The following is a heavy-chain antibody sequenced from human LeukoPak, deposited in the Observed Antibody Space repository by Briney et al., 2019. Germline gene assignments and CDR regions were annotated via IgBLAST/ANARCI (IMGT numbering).Heavy chain of an antibody. Sequence: GGSLRLSCAASGFTFSSYTMNWVRQAPGKGLEWVSSISSSSISIYYADSVKGRFTISRDNAKNSLYLQMNSLRAEDTAVYYCASGYSPGHVWGKGTTVTVSS. CDR2: ISSSSISI. D-gene: IGHD6-13*01. CDR1: GFTFSSYT. V-gene: IGHV3-21*01. CDR3: ASGYSPGHV. J-gene: IGHJ6*04.